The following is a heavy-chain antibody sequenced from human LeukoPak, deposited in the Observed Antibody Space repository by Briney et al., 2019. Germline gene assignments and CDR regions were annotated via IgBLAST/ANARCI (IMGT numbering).Heavy chain of an antibody. D-gene: IGHD4-11*01. Sequence: SETLSLTCTVSGGSISSSSYYWGWIRQPPGKGLEWIGSIYYSGSTYYNPSLKSRVTISVDTSKNQFSLKLSSVTAADTAVYYCARDLFEYSNSWFDPWGQGTLVTVSS. CDR3: ARDLFEYSNSWFDP. V-gene: IGHV4-39*02. CDR2: IYYSGST. CDR1: GGSISSSSYY. J-gene: IGHJ5*02.